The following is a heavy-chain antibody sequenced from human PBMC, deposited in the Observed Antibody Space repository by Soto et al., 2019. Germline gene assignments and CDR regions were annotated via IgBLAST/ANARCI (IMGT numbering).Heavy chain of an antibody. D-gene: IGHD4-17*01. CDR1: GITVSNNY. CDR3: TRGPYGTGADYYYGMDV. J-gene: IGHJ6*02. V-gene: IGHV3-53*04. Sequence: EVQLVESGGGLVQPGGSLRLSCAVSGITVSNNYMSWVRRAPGKGLEWISVLYSDGSTFYADSVRGRFTISRHNSMNTLYLQMNSLRTDDTAGYYCTRGPYGTGADYYYGMDVWGQGTTVTVSS. CDR2: LYSDGST.